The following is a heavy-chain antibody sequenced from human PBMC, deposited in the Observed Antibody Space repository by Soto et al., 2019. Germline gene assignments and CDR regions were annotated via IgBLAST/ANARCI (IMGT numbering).Heavy chain of an antibody. CDR1: GFTFSSYG. CDR3: ARDEVRVYSYGPDGY. CDR2: IWYDGSNK. J-gene: IGHJ4*02. D-gene: IGHD5-18*01. V-gene: IGHV3-33*01. Sequence: QVQLVESGGGVVQPGRSLRLSCAASGFTFSSYGMHWVRQAPGKGLEWVAVIWYDGSNKYYADSVKGRFTISRDNSKNTRYLQMSSLRAEVRAVYYCARDEVRVYSYGPDGYWGQGTLVTVSS.